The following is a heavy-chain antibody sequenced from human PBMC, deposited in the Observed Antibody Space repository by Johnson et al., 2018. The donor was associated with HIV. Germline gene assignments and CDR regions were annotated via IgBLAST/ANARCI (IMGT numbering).Heavy chain of an antibody. Sequence: VQLVESGGGLVQPGRSLRLSCAASGFTFDDYAMHWVRQAPGTGLEWVSGISWHSGRIGTAASVKGRFTISRAHAKKSLYLPLHSLRAEDTALYYCAKDVGYSSSGEGAFDIWGQVTMVTVSS. CDR3: AKDVGYSSSGEGAFDI. V-gene: IGHV3-9*01. CDR1: GFTFDDYA. D-gene: IGHD6-13*01. CDR2: ISWHSGRI. J-gene: IGHJ3*02.